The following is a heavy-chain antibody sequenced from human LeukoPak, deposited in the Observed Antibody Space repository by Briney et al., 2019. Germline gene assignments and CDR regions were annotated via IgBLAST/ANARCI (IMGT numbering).Heavy chain of an antibody. CDR1: GFTVSSNY. CDR3: ARVRPSQGIIAVAGAFDY. J-gene: IGHJ4*02. V-gene: IGHV3-53*01. D-gene: IGHD6-19*01. Sequence: GGSLRLSCAASGFTVSSNYMSWVRQAPGKGLEWVSVIYSGGSTYYADSVKGRFTISRDNSKNTLYLQMNSLRAEDTAVYYCARVRPSQGIIAVAGAFDYWGQGTLVTVSS. CDR2: IYSGGST.